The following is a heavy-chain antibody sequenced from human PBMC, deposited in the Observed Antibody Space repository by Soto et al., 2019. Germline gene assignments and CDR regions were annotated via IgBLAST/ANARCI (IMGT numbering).Heavy chain of an antibody. Sequence: AASVKVSCKASGYTFTSYGISWVRQAPGQGLEWMGWISAYNGNTNYAQKLQGRVTMTTDTSTSTAYMELRSLRSDDTAVYYCAREGVVVVPAATYGMDVWGQGTTVTVSS. D-gene: IGHD2-2*01. CDR2: ISAYNGNT. V-gene: IGHV1-18*01. J-gene: IGHJ6*02. CDR3: AREGVVVVPAATYGMDV. CDR1: GYTFTSYG.